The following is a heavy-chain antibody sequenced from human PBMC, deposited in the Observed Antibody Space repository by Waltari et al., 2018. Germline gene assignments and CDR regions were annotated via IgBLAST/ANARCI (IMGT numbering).Heavy chain of an antibody. J-gene: IGHJ6*02. Sequence: EVQLVQSGAAVKKPGESLQISCKGSGSSFTSYWIGWVRQMPGKCLAWMGIIYPGDSDTRYSPSFQGQVTISADKSISTAYLQWSSLKASDTAMYYCAREYYDFWSGYYPRGYYGMDVWGQGTAVTVSS. D-gene: IGHD3-3*01. CDR1: GSSFTSYW. V-gene: IGHV5-51*01. CDR2: IYPGDSDT. CDR3: AREYYDFWSGYYPRGYYGMDV.